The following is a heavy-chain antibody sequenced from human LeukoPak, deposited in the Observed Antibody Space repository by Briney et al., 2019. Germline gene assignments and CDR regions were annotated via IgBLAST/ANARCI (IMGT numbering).Heavy chain of an antibody. CDR2: INHSGST. CDR3: ARGLWVTISGMDV. J-gene: IGHJ6*02. V-gene: IGHV4-34*01. Sequence: SETLSLTCAVYGGSFSGYYWSWIRQPPGRGVEWIGEINHSGSTNYNPSLKSRVTISVDTSKNQFSLKLSSVTAADTAVYYCARGLWVTISGMDVWGQGTTVTVSS. D-gene: IGHD3-9*01. CDR1: GGSFSGYY.